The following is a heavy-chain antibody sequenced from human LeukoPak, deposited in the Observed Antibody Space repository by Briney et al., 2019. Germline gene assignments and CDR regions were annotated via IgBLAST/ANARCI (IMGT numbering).Heavy chain of an antibody. J-gene: IGHJ4*02. V-gene: IGHV3-21*01. CDR1: GFTFSSYS. D-gene: IGHD3-3*01. Sequence: GGSLRLSCAASGFTFSSYSMNWVRQAPGKGLEWVSSISSSSSYIYYADSVKGRFTISRDNAKNSLYLQMNSLRAEDTAVYYCARRFYDFWSGYDYWGQGTLVTVSS. CDR3: ARRFYDFWSGYDY. CDR2: ISSSSSYI.